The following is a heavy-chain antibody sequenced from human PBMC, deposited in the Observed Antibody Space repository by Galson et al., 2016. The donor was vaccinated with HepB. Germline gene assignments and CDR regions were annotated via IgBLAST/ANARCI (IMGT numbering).Heavy chain of an antibody. CDR3: ARELCTGKCYYGL. V-gene: IGHV3-33*01. CDR1: GFPFSIYT. CDR2: TLFDERKK. Sequence: SLRLSCAASGFPFSIYTMHWVRQAPGKGLDWVAVTLFDERKKSYASSVEGRFTISRDNSKNVLYLQMNSLSAEDTAVYFCARELCTGKCYYGLWGRGTVVTVSS. D-gene: IGHD2-8*02. J-gene: IGHJ4*02.